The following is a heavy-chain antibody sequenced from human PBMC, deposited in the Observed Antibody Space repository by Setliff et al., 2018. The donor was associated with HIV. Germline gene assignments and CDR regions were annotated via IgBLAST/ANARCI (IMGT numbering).Heavy chain of an antibody. CDR2: IIPIFGTA. CDR3: ARAHSGSYYYYYYMDV. CDR1: RYAFTGYY. D-gene: IGHD1-26*01. V-gene: IGHV1-69*13. Sequence: SVKVSCKASRYAFTGYYMHWVRQAPGQGLEWMGGIIPIFGTANYAQKFQGRVTITADESTSTAYMELSSLRSEDTAVYYCARAHSGSYYYYYYMDVWGKGTTVTVSS. J-gene: IGHJ6*03.